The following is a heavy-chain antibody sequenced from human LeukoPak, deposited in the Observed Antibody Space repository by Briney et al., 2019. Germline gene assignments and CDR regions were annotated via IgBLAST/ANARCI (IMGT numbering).Heavy chain of an antibody. CDR3: ARESSGWADHIDY. Sequence: SETLSLTCTVSGGSISSYYWSWLRQPPGKGLEWIGYIYYSGSTNYNPSLKSRVTISVDTSKNQFSLKLSSVTAADTAVSYCARESSGWADHIDYWGQGTLVTVSS. V-gene: IGHV4-59*01. J-gene: IGHJ4*02. CDR1: GGSISSYY. D-gene: IGHD6-19*01. CDR2: IYYSGST.